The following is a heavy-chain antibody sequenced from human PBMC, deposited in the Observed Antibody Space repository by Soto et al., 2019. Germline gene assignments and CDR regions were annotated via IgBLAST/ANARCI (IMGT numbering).Heavy chain of an antibody. J-gene: IGHJ6*02. V-gene: IGHV5-51*01. CDR2: IFPPDSDT. CDR1: SYSFSDFW. Sequence: GESLKISCKASSYSFSDFWIAWVRQTPGKGLEWMGAIFPPDSDTRYSPSFEGQVTISVDTSITTAYLEWSSLRVSDTAIYYCARHEPSTILGVVLTAGMDVCGPGTTFTVSS. CDR3: ARHEPSTILGVVLTAGMDV. D-gene: IGHD3-3*01.